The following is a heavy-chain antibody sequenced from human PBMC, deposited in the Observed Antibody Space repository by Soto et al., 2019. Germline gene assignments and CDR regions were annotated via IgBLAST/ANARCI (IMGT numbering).Heavy chain of an antibody. CDR1: GFTFSSYA. D-gene: IGHD6-19*01. CDR3: AKTDNGWFNAFDI. CDR2: ISGSGGTT. J-gene: IGHJ3*02. Sequence: GGSLRLSCAASGFTFSSYAMSWVRQAPGKGLEWVSAISGSGGTTYYADSVKGRFTFSRDNSKNTLYLQMNSLRAEDTAVYYCAKTDNGWFNAFDIWSQGTMVTVSS. V-gene: IGHV3-23*01.